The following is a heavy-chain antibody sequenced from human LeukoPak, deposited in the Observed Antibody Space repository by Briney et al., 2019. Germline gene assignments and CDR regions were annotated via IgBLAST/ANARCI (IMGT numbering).Heavy chain of an antibody. CDR3: ARVSRHTRRDAFDI. CDR1: SFSSYS. Sequence: SFSSYSMSWVRQAPGKGLDGIGRFYYSGSTYYNPSLKNRVTISVAPYKNPFSLKLSAVTAAATAVPYYARVSRHTRRDAFDIWGQGTMVTVSS. J-gene: IGHJ3*02. V-gene: IGHV4-39*07. D-gene: IGHD2-2*01. CDR2: FYYSGST.